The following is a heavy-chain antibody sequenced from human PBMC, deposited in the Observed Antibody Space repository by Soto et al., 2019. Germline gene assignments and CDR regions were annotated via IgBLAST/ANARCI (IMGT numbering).Heavy chain of an antibody. CDR2: ISGRGDNT. J-gene: IGHJ4*02. Sequence: GGSLRLSCAASGFTFSSYPMSWVRQAPGKGLEWVSAISGRGDNTYYADSVKGRFTISRDNAKNTMYLQMNSLRAEDTAVYYCATAEVDYWGPGTLVTVSS. V-gene: IGHV3-23*01. CDR1: GFTFSSYP. CDR3: ATAEVDY.